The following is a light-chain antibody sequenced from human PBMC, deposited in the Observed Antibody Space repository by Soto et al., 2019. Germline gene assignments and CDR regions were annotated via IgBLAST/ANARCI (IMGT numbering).Light chain of an antibody. J-gene: IGKJ1*01. V-gene: IGKV3-15*01. CDR3: QQYNNWPRT. CDR1: QSVSSSH. Sequence: EIVLTQSPGTLSLSPGERATLSCRASQSVSSSHLAWYQQNPGQAPRLLIYDASTRATGIPARFSGSGSGTEFTLTINSLQSEDFAVYYCQQYNNWPRTFGQGTKVDIK. CDR2: DAS.